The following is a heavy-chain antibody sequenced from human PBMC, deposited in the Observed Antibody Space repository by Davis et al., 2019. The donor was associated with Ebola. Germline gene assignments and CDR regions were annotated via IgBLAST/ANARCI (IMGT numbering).Heavy chain of an antibody. CDR2: IRTKAYNYAT. J-gene: IGHJ4*02. V-gene: IGHV3-73*01. CDR3: TTRGFDY. D-gene: IGHD3-10*01. CDR1: GFTFSDSS. Sequence: GESLKISCAASGFTFSDSSMQWVRQASGKGLEWVGRIRTKAYNYATVYAASVRGRFTISRDDSKNMMYLQMNSLKIEDTAVYYCTTRGFDYWGQGTLVAVSS.